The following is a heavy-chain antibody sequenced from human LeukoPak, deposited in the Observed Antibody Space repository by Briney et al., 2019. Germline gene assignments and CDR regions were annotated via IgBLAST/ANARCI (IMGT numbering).Heavy chain of an antibody. CDR3: ASKGTYYYDSSGYYFPDY. J-gene: IGHJ4*02. CDR2: INPSGGST. Sequence: ASVKVSCKASGYTFTSYYMHWVRQAPGQGLEWMGIINPSGGSTSYAQKFQGRVTMTRDTSTSTVYMELSSLRSEDTAVYYCASKGTYYYDSSGYYFPDYWGQGTLVTVSS. V-gene: IGHV1-46*01. CDR1: GYTFTSYY. D-gene: IGHD3-22*01.